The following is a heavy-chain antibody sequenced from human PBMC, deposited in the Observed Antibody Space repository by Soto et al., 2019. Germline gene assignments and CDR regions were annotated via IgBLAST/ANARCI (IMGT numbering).Heavy chain of an antibody. D-gene: IGHD3-22*01. CDR3: ARMNYYDTSGYRFDY. J-gene: IGHJ4*02. V-gene: IGHV4-31*03. Sequence: SETPSLTCSLFGDSLTIGRHYWTWIRQHPGKGLEWIGYIYHSGSTYYNPSPKSRVTISVDTSKNQFSLKLSSVTAADTAVYYCARMNYYDTSGYRFDYWGQGMMVTVSS. CDR2: IYHSGST. CDR1: GDSLTIGRHY.